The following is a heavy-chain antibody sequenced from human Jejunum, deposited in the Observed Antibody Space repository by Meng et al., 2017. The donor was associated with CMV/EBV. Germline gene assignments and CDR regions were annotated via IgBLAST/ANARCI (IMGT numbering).Heavy chain of an antibody. Sequence: VGGGWIHMDPGKALEWLALIYWNDDKRLNPSLQNRLAISKDASENQVVLTMTDTDPGDTGTYYCAHRFNKYCSSSSCTSWFDSWGQGILVTVSS. CDR3: AHRFNKYCSSSSCTSWFDS. J-gene: IGHJ5*01. V-gene: IGHV2-5*01. D-gene: IGHD2-2*01. CDR2: IYWNDDK. CDR1: VG.